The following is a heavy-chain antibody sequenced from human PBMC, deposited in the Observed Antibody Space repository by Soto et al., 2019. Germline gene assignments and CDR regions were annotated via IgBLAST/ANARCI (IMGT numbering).Heavy chain of an antibody. CDR2: IDHSGIT. CDR3: ARGVSVTLAVQGGAPDKNYLDS. CDR1: GASFSGFY. D-gene: IGHD1-26*01. J-gene: IGHJ4*02. Sequence: SETLSLTCAVSGASFSGFYWSWIRQSPGKGLEWIGEIDHSGITNHNTALKSRATMSVDTSKNQFSLKLRSVTAADTAVYYCARGVSVTLAVQGGAPDKNYLDSWSQGTLVTVSS. V-gene: IGHV4-34*04.